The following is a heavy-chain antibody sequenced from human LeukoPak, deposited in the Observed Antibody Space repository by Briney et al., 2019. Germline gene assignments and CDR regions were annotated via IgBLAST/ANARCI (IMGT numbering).Heavy chain of an antibody. CDR3: AKVGIAAGSGGPYYFDY. CDR1: GFTFSSYA. Sequence: PGGSLRLSCAASGFTFSSYAMSWVRQAPGKGLEWASAISGSGGSTYYADSVKGRFTISRDNSKNTLYPQMNSLRAEDTAVYYCAKVGIAAGSGGPYYFDYWGQGTLVTVSS. CDR2: ISGSGGST. V-gene: IGHV3-23*01. J-gene: IGHJ4*02. D-gene: IGHD6-13*01.